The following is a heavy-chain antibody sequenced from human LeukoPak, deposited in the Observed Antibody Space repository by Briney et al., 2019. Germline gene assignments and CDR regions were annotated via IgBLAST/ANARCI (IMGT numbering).Heavy chain of an antibody. D-gene: IGHD6-19*01. CDR1: GFTFSNYW. CDR3: ARRSGVAVAGAFDY. CDR2: INSDGSTT. Sequence: GGSLRLSCAASGFTFSNYWMHWVRQAPGKGLVWVSRINSDGSTTTYADSVKGRFTISRDNAKNTLYLQMNSLRAEDTAVYFCARRSGVAVAGAFDYWGQGTLVTVSS. V-gene: IGHV3-74*01. J-gene: IGHJ4*02.